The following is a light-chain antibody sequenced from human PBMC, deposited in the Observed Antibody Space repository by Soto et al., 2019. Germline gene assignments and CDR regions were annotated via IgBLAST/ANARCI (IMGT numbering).Light chain of an antibody. V-gene: IGLV2-14*01. J-gene: IGLJ1*01. Sequence: QSALTQPASVSGSPGQSITLSCTGTSSDVGGYNYVSWYQQHPGKAPKLMIYDVSNRPSGVSNRFSGSKSGNTASLTISGLQAEDEADYYCSSYTSSSTLLDVFGTGTKLTGL. CDR1: SSDVGGYNY. CDR3: SSYTSSSTLLDV. CDR2: DVS.